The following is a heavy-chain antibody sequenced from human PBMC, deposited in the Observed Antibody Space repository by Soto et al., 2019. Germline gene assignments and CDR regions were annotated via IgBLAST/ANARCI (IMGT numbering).Heavy chain of an antibody. V-gene: IGHV3-23*01. CDR3: ARRPDLFDY. J-gene: IGHJ4*02. CDR1: GFTFSSFA. Sequence: GGSLRLSCADSGFTFSSFAMGWVRQAPGKGLEWVSAISGDGFYTYYADSVKGRFTISRDNSKNTLYLQMNSLRVDDTAVYYCARRPDLFDYWGPGTLVTVSS. D-gene: IGHD2-21*01. CDR2: ISGDGFYT.